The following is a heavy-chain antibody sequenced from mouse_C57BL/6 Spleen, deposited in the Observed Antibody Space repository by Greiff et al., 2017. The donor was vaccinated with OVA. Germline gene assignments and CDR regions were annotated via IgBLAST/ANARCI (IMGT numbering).Heavy chain of an antibody. Sequence: LVKPGASVKLPCTASGYTFTEYTIPWAKQWSGQGLEWLGRFYPGSGSIKHTEKFKDKATLTADKSSRTDYMELSSLTSRSSAVYYCARHEERGNAFGYWGQGTTLTVSS. V-gene: IGHV1-62-2*01. CDR1: GYTFTEYT. D-gene: IGHD2-1*01. CDR2: FYPGSGSI. J-gene: IGHJ2*01. CDR3: ARHEERGNAFGY.